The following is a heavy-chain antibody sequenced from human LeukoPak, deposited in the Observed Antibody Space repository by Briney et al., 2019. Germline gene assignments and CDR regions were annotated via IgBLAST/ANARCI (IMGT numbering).Heavy chain of an antibody. D-gene: IGHD2-15*01. Sequence: GGSLRLSCAASGFTFSDYYMSWIRQAPGKGLEWVSYISSSGSTIYYADSVKGRFTISRDNAKNSLYLHMNSLRAEDTARYYCVKARLTLGGSDYWGQGTLVTVSS. CDR1: GFTFSDYY. CDR3: VKARLTLGGSDY. CDR2: ISSSGSTI. J-gene: IGHJ4*02. V-gene: IGHV3-11*04.